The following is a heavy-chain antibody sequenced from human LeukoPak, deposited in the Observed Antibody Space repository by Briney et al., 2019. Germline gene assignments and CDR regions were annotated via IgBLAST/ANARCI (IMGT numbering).Heavy chain of an antibody. D-gene: IGHD3-10*01. CDR2: ISGSGGST. CDR3: ANRITMVRGVIEY. J-gene: IGHJ4*02. Sequence: GGSLRLSCEVSGITFRKYWMTWVRQAPGKGLEWVSAISGSGGSTYYADSVKGRFTISRDNSKNTLYLQMNSLRAEDTAVYYCANRITMVRGVIEYWGQGTLVTVSS. CDR1: GITFRKYW. V-gene: IGHV3-23*01.